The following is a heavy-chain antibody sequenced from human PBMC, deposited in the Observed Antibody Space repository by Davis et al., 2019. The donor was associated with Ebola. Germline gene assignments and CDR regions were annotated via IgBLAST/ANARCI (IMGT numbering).Heavy chain of an antibody. CDR3: ARAQFPTTSDH. D-gene: IGHD1-1*01. CDR1: GYTFTNYG. Sequence: AASVKVSCKASGYTFTNYGITWVRQAPGQGLEWMGWMNPHNGNTNYAQNVQGRVTMTTDTSTSTAYMEVGILRSDDTAVYYCARAQFPTTSDHWGQGTLVTVSS. V-gene: IGHV1-18*04. CDR2: MNPHNGNT. J-gene: IGHJ4*02.